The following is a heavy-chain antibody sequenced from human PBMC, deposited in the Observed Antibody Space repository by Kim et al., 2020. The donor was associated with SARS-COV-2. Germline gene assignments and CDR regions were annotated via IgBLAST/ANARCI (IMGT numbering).Heavy chain of an antibody. CDR1: GYTFTSYD. D-gene: IGHD3-22*01. CDR3: ATPRKGYDSSGNYWYYYYGMDV. CDR2: MNPNRGNT. J-gene: IGHJ6*01. Sequence: ASVKVSCKASGYTFTSYDINWVRQATGQGREWMGWMNPNRGNTGYAQKFQGRVTMTRNTSISTAYMELSSLRSEDTAVYYCATPRKGYDSSGNYWYYYYGMDVWPQWTTAILSS. V-gene: IGHV1-8*01.